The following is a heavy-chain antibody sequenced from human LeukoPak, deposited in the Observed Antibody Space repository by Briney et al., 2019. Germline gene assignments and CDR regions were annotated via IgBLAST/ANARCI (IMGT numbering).Heavy chain of an antibody. Sequence: SQTLSLTCAISGDSVSSNSVAWNWIRQSPSRVLEWLGRTYYRSKWYNDYAVSVKSLITINPDTSKNQFYLQLNSVTPEDTAVYYCARNLITMVRGVIISDAFDIWGQGTMVTVSS. CDR1: GDSVSSNSVA. CDR2: TYYRSKWYN. J-gene: IGHJ3*02. D-gene: IGHD3-10*01. V-gene: IGHV6-1*01. CDR3: ARNLITMVRGVIISDAFDI.